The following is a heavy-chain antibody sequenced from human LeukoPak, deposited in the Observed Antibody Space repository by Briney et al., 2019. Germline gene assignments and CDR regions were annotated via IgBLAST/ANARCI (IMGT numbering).Heavy chain of an antibody. V-gene: IGHV3-21*01. D-gene: IGHD2-15*01. J-gene: IGHJ4*02. CDR3: ARDSLLPLRYCSGGSCYPSFDY. CDR1: GFTFSSYS. Sequence: PGGSLRLSCAASGFTFSSYSMNWVRQAPGKGLEWVSSISSSSSYICYADSVKGRFTISRDNAKNSLYLQMNSLRAEDTAVYYCARDSLLPLRYCSGGSCYPSFDYWGQGTLVTVSS. CDR2: ISSSSSYI.